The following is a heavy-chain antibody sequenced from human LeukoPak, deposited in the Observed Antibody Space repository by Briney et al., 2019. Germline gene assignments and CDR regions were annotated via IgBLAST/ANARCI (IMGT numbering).Heavy chain of an antibody. CDR2: IYYSGTT. D-gene: IGHD6-19*01. Sequence: PSETLSLTCTVSGGSISSYYWSWIRQPPGKGLEWIGHIYYSGTTKYNPSLTSRVTISLDTSKNQFSLKLSSVTAADTAVYYCARVTPYSSGWYPDYWGQGTLVTVPS. J-gene: IGHJ4*02. CDR1: GGSISSYY. V-gene: IGHV4-59*01. CDR3: ARVTPYSSGWYPDY.